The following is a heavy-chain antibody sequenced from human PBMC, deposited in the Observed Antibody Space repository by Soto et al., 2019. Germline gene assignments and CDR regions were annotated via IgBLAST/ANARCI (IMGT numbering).Heavy chain of an antibody. Sequence: QVQLVQSGAEVKKPGASVKVSCKASGYTFTSYYFHWVRQAPGQGLEWVGLINPSGGSTTYARKFQGRVTMTRDKSTSTVYMELSSLRSEDTAVYFCARSNWNDVSYFDYWGQGTLVTVSS. D-gene: IGHD1-1*01. V-gene: IGHV1-46*03. CDR1: GYTFTSYY. CDR3: ARSNWNDVSYFDY. J-gene: IGHJ4*02. CDR2: INPSGGST.